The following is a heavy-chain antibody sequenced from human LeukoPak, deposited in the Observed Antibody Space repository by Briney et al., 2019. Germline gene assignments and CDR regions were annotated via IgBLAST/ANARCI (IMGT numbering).Heavy chain of an antibody. J-gene: IGHJ4*02. V-gene: IGHV3-30*04. CDR1: GFTFSYYA. CDR2: ILYDGSNK. Sequence: PGGTLRLSCAASGFTFSYYAMHWVRQAPGKGLEWVALILYDGSNKYYADSVRGRFTISRDNSKNTLYLQVNTLRVDDTAVYYCATCLGSGYYFDYWGQGTLVTVSS. CDR3: ATCLGSGYYFDY. D-gene: IGHD3-3*01.